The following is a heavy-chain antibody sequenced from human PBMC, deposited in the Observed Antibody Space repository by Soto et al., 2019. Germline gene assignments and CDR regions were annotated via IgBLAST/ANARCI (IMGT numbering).Heavy chain of an antibody. CDR3: AKVITVIVVALDAFES. V-gene: IGHV3-21*04. CDR1: GFTFSSYS. Sequence: GGSLRLSCAASGFTFSSYSMNWVRQAPGKGLEWVSSISSSSTYIYYADSVKGRFTISRDNAKNTLYLQMNSLRAEDTAVYYCAKVITVIVVALDAFESCGQGTMVPVSS. D-gene: IGHD3-22*01. CDR2: ISSSSTYI. J-gene: IGHJ3*02.